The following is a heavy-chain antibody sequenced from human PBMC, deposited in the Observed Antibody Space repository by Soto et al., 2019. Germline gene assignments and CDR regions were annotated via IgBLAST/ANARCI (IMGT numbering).Heavy chain of an antibody. CDR1: GLNFDDFA. CDR2: ITWNSRVL. Sequence: EVQLVESGGRLVQPGRSLRLSCGGTGLNFDDFAMHWVRQAPGKGLEWVSGITWNSRVLAYADSVKGRFTISRDNARNSLYLQMDSLRDEDTALYYCAKGRYDFWSPYYFDSWGQGTLVTVSS. J-gene: IGHJ4*02. V-gene: IGHV3-9*01. CDR3: AKGRYDFWSPYYFDS. D-gene: IGHD3-3*01.